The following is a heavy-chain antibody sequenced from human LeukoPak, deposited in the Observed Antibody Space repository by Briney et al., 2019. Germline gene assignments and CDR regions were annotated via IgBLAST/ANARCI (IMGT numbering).Heavy chain of an antibody. V-gene: IGHV3-33*01. CDR1: GFTFSSYG. CDR3: AREGSNDAFDI. CDR2: IWYDGSNK. Sequence: GGSLRLSCAASGFTFSSYGMHWVRQAPGKGLEWVAVIWYDGSNKYYADSVKGRFTISRDNSKNTLYLQMNSLRAGDTAVYYCAREGSNDAFDIWGQGTMVTVSS. J-gene: IGHJ3*02.